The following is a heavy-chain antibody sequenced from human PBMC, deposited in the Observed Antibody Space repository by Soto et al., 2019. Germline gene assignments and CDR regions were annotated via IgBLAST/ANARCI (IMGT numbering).Heavy chain of an antibody. J-gene: IGHJ4*02. V-gene: IGHV1-69*19. D-gene: IGHD3-10*01. CDR3: AREVQVHTPDFVY. CDR2: ISPMFGAA. CDR1: GGTFNTYA. Sequence: QVQLVQSGAEMKKPGSSVKVSCQSSGGTFNTYAMNWVRQAPGQGPEWMGDISPMFGAANYAPKFQGRVTITADESTGTSYMQLSILTSEDTALYFCAREVQVHTPDFVYWGQGTLVTVSS.